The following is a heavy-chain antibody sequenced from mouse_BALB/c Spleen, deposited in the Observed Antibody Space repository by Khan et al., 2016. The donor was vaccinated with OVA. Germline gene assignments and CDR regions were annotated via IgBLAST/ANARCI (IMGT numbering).Heavy chain of an antibody. CDR3: TRDRIDY. Sequence: QVQLQQSGAALAKPGASVKMSCKASGYTFSTYWMHWVKQRPGQGLEWIGYINPTSGYTDYNEKFKDKATLSADNSSSTAYMQLSRLTSEDSAVYYCTRDRIDYWGQGTTLTVSS. J-gene: IGHJ2*01. CDR1: GYTFSTYW. CDR2: INPTSGYT. V-gene: IGHV1-7*01.